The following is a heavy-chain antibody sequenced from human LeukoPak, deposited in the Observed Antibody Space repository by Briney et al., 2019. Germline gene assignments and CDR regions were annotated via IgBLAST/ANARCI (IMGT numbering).Heavy chain of an antibody. CDR2: IYYSGST. Sequence: SETLSLTCTVSGGSISSHYWSWIRQPPGKGLEWIGYIYYSGSTNYNPSLKSRVTISVDTSKNQFSLKLSSVTAADTAVYYCAREKASSIWYYYYYYYVDVWGKGTTVTVSS. CDR3: AREKASSIWYYYYYYYVDV. D-gene: IGHD1-26*01. CDR1: GGSISSHY. V-gene: IGHV4-59*11. J-gene: IGHJ6*03.